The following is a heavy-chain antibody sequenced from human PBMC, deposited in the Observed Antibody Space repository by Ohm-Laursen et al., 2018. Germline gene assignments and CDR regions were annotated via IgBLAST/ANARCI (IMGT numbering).Heavy chain of an antibody. J-gene: IGHJ6*02. Sequence: GTLSLTCAVYGGSLSGYNWSWLRQPPGKGLEWIGEISHSGNTNYNPSLKSRVTISVDTSQNQFSLNLRSVTTADTAVYYCASGHNYDYDNYYYGMDVWGQGTTVTVSS. V-gene: IGHV4-34*01. D-gene: IGHD3-16*01. CDR2: ISHSGNT. CDR3: ASGHNYDYDNYYYGMDV. CDR1: GGSLSGYN.